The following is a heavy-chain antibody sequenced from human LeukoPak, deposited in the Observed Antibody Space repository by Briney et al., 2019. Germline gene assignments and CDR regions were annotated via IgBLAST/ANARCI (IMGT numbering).Heavy chain of an antibody. Sequence: PGGSLRLSCAASGFTFSSYEMSGVRQAPGKGLEWVSAISGSGGSTYYADSVKGRFTISRDNSKNTLYLQMNSVRAEDTAVYYCAKELSSGYYYGFDYWGQGTLVTVSS. CDR2: ISGSGGST. CDR1: GFTFSSYE. J-gene: IGHJ4*02. V-gene: IGHV3-23*01. CDR3: AKELSSGYYYGFDY. D-gene: IGHD3-22*01.